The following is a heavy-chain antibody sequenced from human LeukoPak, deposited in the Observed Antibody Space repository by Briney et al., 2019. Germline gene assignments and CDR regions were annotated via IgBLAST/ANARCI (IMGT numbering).Heavy chain of an antibody. D-gene: IGHD5-12*01. CDR1: GFTFSSYA. J-gene: IGHJ4*02. Sequence: GGSLRLSCAASGFTFSSYAMSWVRQAPGKGLEWVSAISGSGGSTYYADSVKGRFTISRDNSKNTLYLQMNSLRAEDTAVYYCARSSYSGSYYFDYWGQGTLVTVSS. V-gene: IGHV3-23*01. CDR3: ARSSYSGSYYFDY. CDR2: ISGSGGST.